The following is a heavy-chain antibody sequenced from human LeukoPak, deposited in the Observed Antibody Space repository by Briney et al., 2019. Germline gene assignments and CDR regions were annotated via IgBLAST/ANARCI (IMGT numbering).Heavy chain of an antibody. J-gene: IGHJ6*03. Sequence: STTLSLXCAVSGGSVNSVTYYWAWVRQPPGKGLECIGSIYQGESTYSNPSLESRVSMSVDTSKNQFSLRLTSVTAADTAVYYCARHEANYYYYYMDVWGEGTTVTVSS. CDR1: GGSVNSVTYY. D-gene: IGHD3-10*01. CDR2: IYQGEST. V-gene: IGHV4-39*01. CDR3: ARHEANYYYYYMDV.